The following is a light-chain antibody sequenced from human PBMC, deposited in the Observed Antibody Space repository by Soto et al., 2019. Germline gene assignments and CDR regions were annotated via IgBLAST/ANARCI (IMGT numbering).Light chain of an antibody. CDR3: QQRSNSYT. J-gene: IGKJ2*01. Sequence: EIVLTQSPATLSLSPGERATLSCRASQSVSSYLAWYQQQPGQAPRLLLYDASNRATGIPARFSGSGSGTDFTLTISSLEPEDFAVYYCQQRSNSYTFGQGTKLEIK. CDR1: QSVSSY. V-gene: IGKV3-11*01. CDR2: DAS.